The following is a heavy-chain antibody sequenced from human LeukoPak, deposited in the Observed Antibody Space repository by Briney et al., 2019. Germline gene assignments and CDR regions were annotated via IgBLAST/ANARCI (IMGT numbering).Heavy chain of an antibody. V-gene: IGHV3-66*04. CDR2: IYSGGST. Sequence: GGSLRLSCAASGFTVSSNYMSWVRQAPGKGLEWVSVIYSGGSTYYADSVKGRFTISRDNSKNTLYLQMNSLRAEDTAVYYCARQFYDFWSGYHDYWGQGTLVTVSS. CDR1: GFTVSSNY. CDR3: ARQFYDFWSGYHDY. J-gene: IGHJ4*02. D-gene: IGHD3-3*01.